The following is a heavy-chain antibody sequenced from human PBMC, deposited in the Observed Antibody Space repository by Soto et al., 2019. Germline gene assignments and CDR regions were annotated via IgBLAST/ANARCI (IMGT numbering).Heavy chain of an antibody. CDR1: GGSLSSGGYY. Sequence: SATLSLPCTVSGGSLSSGGYYWSWIRHHPGKGLEWIGSILYSGSTFYSPSLTSRVTISVDTARNQFSMNLRSGTAADTAVYYCARGEVSSRGYRESHFDSWGQGTRVTVSS. J-gene: IGHJ4*02. V-gene: IGHV4-31*03. CDR2: ILYSGST. CDR3: ARGEVSSRGYRESHFDS. D-gene: IGHD6-13*01.